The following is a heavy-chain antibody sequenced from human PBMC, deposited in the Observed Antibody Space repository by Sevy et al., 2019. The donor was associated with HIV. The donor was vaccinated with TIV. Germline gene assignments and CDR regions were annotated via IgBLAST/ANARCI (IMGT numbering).Heavy chain of an antibody. V-gene: IGHV4-39*01. Sequence: SETLSLTCTVSGASISSSGYYWGWIRQPPGKGLEWSASMNYSGRTFYNPSLKSRVTISAVTSKNQFSLDLNSVTAAYTALYYSRGPILIYNNGCSYYDYWGQGTVVTFSS. CDR1: GASISSSGYY. D-gene: IGHD6-19*01. J-gene: IGHJ4*02. CDR2: MNYSGRT. CDR3: RGPILIYNNGCSYYDY.